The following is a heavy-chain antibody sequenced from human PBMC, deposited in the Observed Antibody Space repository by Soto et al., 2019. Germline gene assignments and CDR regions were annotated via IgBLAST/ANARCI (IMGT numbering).Heavy chain of an antibody. J-gene: IGHJ4*02. CDR3: ARDLGVAASGAREDFVY. D-gene: IGHD6-13*01. CDR2: ISYDGSNK. V-gene: IGHV3-30-3*01. Sequence: GGSLRLSCAASGFTFSSYAMHWVRQAPGKGLEWVAVISYDGSNKYYADSVKGRFTISRDNSKNTLYLQMNSLRAEDTAVYYCARDLGVAASGAREDFVYWGQGTLVTVSS. CDR1: GFTFSSYA.